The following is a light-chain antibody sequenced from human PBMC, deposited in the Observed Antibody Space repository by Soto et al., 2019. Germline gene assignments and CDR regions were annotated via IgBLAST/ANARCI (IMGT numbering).Light chain of an antibody. CDR3: QQSYSTPRT. Sequence: DIQMTQSPSSLSASVGDRVLITCRASQSISNYLNWYQQKPGKAPKLLIYAASTLQGGVPSRFSGSGSGTHCTLTISNLQPEDFATYYCQQSYSTPRTFGGGTKVEIK. V-gene: IGKV1-39*01. CDR2: AAS. J-gene: IGKJ4*01. CDR1: QSISNY.